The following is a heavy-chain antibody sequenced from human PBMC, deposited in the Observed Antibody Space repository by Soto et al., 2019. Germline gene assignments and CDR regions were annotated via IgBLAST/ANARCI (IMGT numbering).Heavy chain of an antibody. CDR1: GYTFTSYG. J-gene: IGHJ3*02. CDR3: ARDLYSSSGDAFHI. CDR2: ISAYSGNT. V-gene: IGHV1-18*01. D-gene: IGHD6-6*01. Sequence: QVQLVQSGAEVKKPGASVKVSCKASGYTFTSYGISWVRQAPGPGLEWMGWISAYSGNTNYAQKLQGIVTMTTDPSTNPADMQLRSLRSDDTAVYYCARDLYSSSGDAFHIWGQGTMGTVSS.